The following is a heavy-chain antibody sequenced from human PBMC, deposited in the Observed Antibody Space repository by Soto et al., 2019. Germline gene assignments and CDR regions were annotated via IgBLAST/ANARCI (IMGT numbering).Heavy chain of an antibody. D-gene: IGHD3-16*02. CDR1: GFTFSTYG. CDR3: AKDTGTYRYTGPDY. CDR2: TPYDGRNK. V-gene: IGHV3-30*18. J-gene: IGHJ4*02. Sequence: QVQLVESGGGVVQPGKSLRLSCAASGFTFSTYGMHWVRQAPGKGLEWVTFTPYDGRNKYYADSVKGRFSISRDNSKNTVYLQMNSLRVEDTAVYYCAKDTGTYRYTGPDYWGQGTPVTVSS.